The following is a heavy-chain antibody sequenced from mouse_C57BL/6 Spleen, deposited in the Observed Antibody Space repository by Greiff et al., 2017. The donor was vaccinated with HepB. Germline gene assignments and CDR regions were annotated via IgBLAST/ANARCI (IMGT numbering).Heavy chain of an antibody. J-gene: IGHJ1*03. V-gene: IGHV1-69*01. Sequence: VQLQQPGAELVMPGASVKLSCKASGYTFTSYWMHWVKQRPGQGLEWIGEIDPSDSYTNYNQKFKGKSTLTVDKSSSTAYMQLSSLTSEDSAVYYCARTRGYDGYYGDWYFDVWGTGTTVTVSS. CDR1: GYTFTSYW. CDR2: IDPSDSYT. D-gene: IGHD2-3*01. CDR3: ARTRGYDGYYGDWYFDV.